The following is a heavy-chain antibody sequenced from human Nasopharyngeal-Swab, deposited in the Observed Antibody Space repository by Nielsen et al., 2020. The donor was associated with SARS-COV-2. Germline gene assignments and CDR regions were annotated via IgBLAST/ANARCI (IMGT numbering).Heavy chain of an antibody. V-gene: IGHV3-7*01. D-gene: IGHD6-19*01. J-gene: IGHJ4*02. CDR3: ARVMRSSWTLDY. Sequence: WIRQPPGKGLEWVANIKQDGSEKYYVDSVKGRFTISRDNAKNSLYLQMNSLRAEDTAVYYCARVMRSSWTLDYWGQGTLVTVSS. CDR2: IKQDGSEK.